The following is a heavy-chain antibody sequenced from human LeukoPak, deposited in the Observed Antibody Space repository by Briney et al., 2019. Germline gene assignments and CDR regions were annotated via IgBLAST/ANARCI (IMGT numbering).Heavy chain of an antibody. CDR1: GYTFTSYG. CDR2: INTNTGNP. J-gene: IGHJ4*02. D-gene: IGHD6-19*01. Sequence: GASVKVSCKASGYTFTSYGMNWVRQAPGQGLEWMGWINTNTGNPTYAQGFTGRFVFSLDTSVSTAYLQISSLKAEDTAVYYCARIPGSGWYQIFDCWGQGILVTASS. CDR3: ARIPGSGWYQIFDC. V-gene: IGHV7-4-1*02.